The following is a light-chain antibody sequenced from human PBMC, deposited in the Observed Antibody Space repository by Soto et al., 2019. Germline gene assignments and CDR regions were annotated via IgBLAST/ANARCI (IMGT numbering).Light chain of an antibody. J-gene: IGKJ2*01. Sequence: DIPMTQSPSSLSASVGDRVTITGRASQNISNYLNWYQQKPGDAPKLLIYAASTLQGAVPSRFSGSGSGTDFTLTISSLQPEDFATYHCQQGHSTPYTFGQGTRLEI. CDR3: QQGHSTPYT. CDR2: AAS. V-gene: IGKV1-39*01. CDR1: QNISNY.